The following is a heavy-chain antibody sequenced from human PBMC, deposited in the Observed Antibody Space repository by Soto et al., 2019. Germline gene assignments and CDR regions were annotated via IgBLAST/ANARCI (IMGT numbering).Heavy chain of an antibody. Sequence: EVPLLESGGGLVQPGGSLRLSCVASGFTFSSYAMNWVRQAPGKGLEWVSVISGSGGSTYYADAVKGRFTISRDNSKNTLYLQMNSLRAEDTAVYYCAKRTVGWYFDLWGRGTLVTVSS. CDR3: AKRTVGWYFDL. D-gene: IGHD4-17*01. J-gene: IGHJ2*01. V-gene: IGHV3-23*01. CDR2: ISGSGGST. CDR1: GFTFSSYA.